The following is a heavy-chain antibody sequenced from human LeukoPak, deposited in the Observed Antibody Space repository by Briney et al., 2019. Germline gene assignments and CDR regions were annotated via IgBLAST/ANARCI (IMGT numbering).Heavy chain of an antibody. CDR2: INPNSGGT. CDR3: ARPHENLEWLSPADY. CDR1: GYTFTGYY. V-gene: IGHV1-2*02. Sequence: ASVKVSCKASGYTFTGYYMHWVRQAPGQGLEWMGWINPNSGGTNYAQKFQGRVTMTRDTSISTAYMELSRLRSDDTAVYYCARPHENLEWLSPADYWGQGTLVTVSS. J-gene: IGHJ4*02. D-gene: IGHD3-3*01.